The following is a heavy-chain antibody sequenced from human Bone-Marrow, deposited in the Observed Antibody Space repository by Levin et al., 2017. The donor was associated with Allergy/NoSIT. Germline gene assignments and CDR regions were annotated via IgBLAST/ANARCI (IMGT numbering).Heavy chain of an antibody. Sequence: GESLKISCVGSGFTFSDYYMTWIRQAPGKGLEWLSYIDITGNNMYYADSVKGRFTISRDNGKNSVFLHMLSLRAEDTAVYYCATGTTVTTRGVEGWGQGTLVTVSS. V-gene: IGHV3-11*01. J-gene: IGHJ4*02. D-gene: IGHD4-17*01. CDR3: ATGTTVTTRGVEG. CDR1: GFTFSDYY. CDR2: IDITGNNM.